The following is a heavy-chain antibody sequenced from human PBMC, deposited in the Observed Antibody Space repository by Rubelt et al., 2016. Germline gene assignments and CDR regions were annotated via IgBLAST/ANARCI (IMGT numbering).Heavy chain of an antibody. CDR2: IWYDGSNK. V-gene: IGHV3-33*06. J-gene: IGHJ1*01. D-gene: IGHD2-15*01. Sequence: VRQAPGKGLEWVAVIWYDGSNKYYADSVKGRFTISRDNSKITLYLQMNSLRAEDTAVYYCAKDLRSGGAEYFQHWGQGTLVTVSS. CDR3: AKDLRSGGAEYFQH.